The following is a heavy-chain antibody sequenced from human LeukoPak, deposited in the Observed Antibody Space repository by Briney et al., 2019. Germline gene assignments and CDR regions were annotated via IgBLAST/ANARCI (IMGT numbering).Heavy chain of an antibody. Sequence: GSLRLSCAASGFTFSSYAMSWVRQSPEKGLEWLGSFYYNGATYYNPSLSSRLTISEDTSKNQVSLKLSSVTAADTAVYYCAREMAGGPSPYSGYADFDYWGQGTLVTVSS. CDR2: FYYNGAT. CDR3: AREMAGGPSPYSGYADFDY. J-gene: IGHJ4*02. V-gene: IGHV4-39*07. D-gene: IGHD5-12*01. CDR1: GFTFSSYA.